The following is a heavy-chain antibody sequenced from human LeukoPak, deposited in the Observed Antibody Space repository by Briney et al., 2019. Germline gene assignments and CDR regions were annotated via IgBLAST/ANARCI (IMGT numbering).Heavy chain of an antibody. CDR3: ARLRIAYYFDVFDS. D-gene: IGHD2/OR15-2a*01. CDR1: GYSFTTHW. V-gene: IGHV5-51*01. CDR2: IYPGDFDT. J-gene: IGHJ3*01. Sequence: GESLKISCEASGYSFTTHWIGWVRQMPGKGLEWMGVIYPGDFDTKYSPSFQGQVTISADRSISTAYLQWSSLLASDTAMYFCARLRIAYYFDVFDSWGQGKMVT.